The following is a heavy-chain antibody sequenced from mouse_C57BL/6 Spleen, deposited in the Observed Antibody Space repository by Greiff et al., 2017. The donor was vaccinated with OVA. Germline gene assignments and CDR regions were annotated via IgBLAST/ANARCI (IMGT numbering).Heavy chain of an antibody. CDR2: IDPETGGT. V-gene: IGHV1-15*01. CDR3: TRGGLYYLFDY. Sequence: QVQVVESGAELVRPGASVTLSCKASGYTFTDYEMHWVKQTPVHGLEWIGAIDPETGGTAYNQKFKGKAILTADKSSSTAYMELRSLTSEDSAVYYCTRGGLYYLFDYWGQGTTLTVSS. CDR1: GYTFTDYE. J-gene: IGHJ2*01. D-gene: IGHD1-1*01.